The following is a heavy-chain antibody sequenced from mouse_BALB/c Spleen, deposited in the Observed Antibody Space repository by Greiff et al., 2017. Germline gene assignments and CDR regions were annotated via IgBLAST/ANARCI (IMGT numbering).Heavy chain of an antibody. CDR3: ARWPDLTYYEMDY. J-gene: IGHJ4*01. V-gene: IGHV1-69*02. CDR2: IDPSDSYT. Sequence: QVQLQQPGAELVKPGASVKLSCKASGYTFTSYWMHWVKQRPGQGLEWIGEIDPSDSYTNYNQKFKGKATLTVDKSSSTAYMQLSSLTSEDSAVYYCARWPDLTYYEMDYWGQGTSVTVSS. CDR1: GYTFTSYW.